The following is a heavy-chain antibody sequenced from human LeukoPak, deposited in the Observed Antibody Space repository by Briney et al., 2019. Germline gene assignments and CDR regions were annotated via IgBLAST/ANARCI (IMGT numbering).Heavy chain of an antibody. CDR2: IYTSGST. D-gene: IGHD3-22*01. J-gene: IGHJ4*02. V-gene: IGHV4-4*07. CDR1: GGSISSYY. CDR3: ARDTYYYDAPGPDY. Sequence: PSETLSLTCTVSGGSISSYYWSWIRQPAGKGLEWIGRIYTSGSTNYNPSLKSRVTMSVDTSKNQFSLKLSSVTAADTAVYYCARDTYYYDAPGPDYWGQGTLVTVSS.